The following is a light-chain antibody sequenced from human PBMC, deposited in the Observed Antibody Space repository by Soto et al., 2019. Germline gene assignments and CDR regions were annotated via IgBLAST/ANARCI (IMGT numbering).Light chain of an antibody. V-gene: IGLV1-44*01. CDR3: SSYTISRTYI. CDR1: SSNIGDNP. CDR2: IND. Sequence: QSVLTQPPSASGTPGQRITISCSGSSSNIGDNPVNWYQQLPGAAPKLLIYINDQRPSGVPDRFSGSKSGTSASLAISGLQGEDEADYYCSSYTISRTYIFGTGTKVTVL. J-gene: IGLJ1*01.